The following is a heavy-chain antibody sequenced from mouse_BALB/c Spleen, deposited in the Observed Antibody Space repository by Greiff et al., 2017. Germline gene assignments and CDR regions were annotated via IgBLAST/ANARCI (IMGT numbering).Heavy chain of an antibody. J-gene: IGHJ4*01. CDR2: IWAGGST. V-gene: IGHV2-9*02. CDR1: GFSLTSYG. Sequence: VQLQQSGPGLVAPSQSLSITCTVSGFSLTSYGVHWVRQPPGKGLEWLGVIWAGGSTNYNSALMSRLSISKDNSKSQVFLKMNSLQTDDTAMYYCARDHDYGYEFAMDYWGQGTSVTVSS. D-gene: IGHD1-2*01. CDR3: ARDHDYGYEFAMDY.